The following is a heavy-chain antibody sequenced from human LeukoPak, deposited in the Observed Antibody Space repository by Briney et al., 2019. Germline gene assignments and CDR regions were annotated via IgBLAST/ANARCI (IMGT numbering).Heavy chain of an antibody. J-gene: IGHJ3*02. V-gene: IGHV4-38-2*02. Sequence: PSETLSLTCSVSGYSISSGYYWGWIRQPPGKGLEWIGSINHSGSTYYNPSLKSRVTISVDTSKNQFSLKLSFVTAADTAVYYCARRWELDPLDAFDIWGQGTMVTVSS. CDR3: ARRWELDPLDAFDI. D-gene: IGHD1-26*01. CDR1: GYSISSGYY. CDR2: INHSGST.